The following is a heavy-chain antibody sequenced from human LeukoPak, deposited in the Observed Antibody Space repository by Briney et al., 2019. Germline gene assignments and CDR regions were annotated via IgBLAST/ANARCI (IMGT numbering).Heavy chain of an antibody. CDR2: ISGSGGT. V-gene: IGHV3-23*01. CDR3: AKPIYDNSGYYHFDY. CDR1: GFTFSSYA. D-gene: IGHD3-22*01. Sequence: GGSLRLSCAASGFTFSSYAMSWVRQAPGKGLEWVSLISGSGGTSYADSVKGRFTISRDNSKNTLYLQMSSLRAEDTAVYYCAKPIYDNSGYYHFDYWGQGTLVTVSP. J-gene: IGHJ4*02.